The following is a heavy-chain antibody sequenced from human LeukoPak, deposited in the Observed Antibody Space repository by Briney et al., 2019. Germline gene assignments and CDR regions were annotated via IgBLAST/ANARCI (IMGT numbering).Heavy chain of an antibody. D-gene: IGHD4-23*01. J-gene: IGHJ6*03. Sequence: SETLSLTCTVSSGSISTSNYYWGWVRQPPGKALEWIGNIFYSGSTYYSPSLKSRVTISVDTSKNQFSLKLSSVTAADTAVYYCARGRLRWEVYYYYYYMDVWGKGTTVTVSS. CDR2: IFYSGST. CDR3: ARGRLRWEVYYYYYYMDV. CDR1: SGSISTSNYY. V-gene: IGHV4-39*07.